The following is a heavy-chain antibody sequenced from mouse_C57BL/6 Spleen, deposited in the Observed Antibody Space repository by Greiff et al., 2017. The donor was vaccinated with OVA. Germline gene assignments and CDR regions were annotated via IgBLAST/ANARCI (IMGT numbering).Heavy chain of an antibody. CDR2: ISYDGSN. J-gene: IGHJ2*01. CDR3: ARGFGYGLYFDY. CDR1: GYSITSGYY. Sequence: EVQLQESGPGLVKPSQSLSLTCSVTGYSITSGYYWNWIRQFPGNKLEWMGYISYDGSNNYNPSLKNRISITRDTSKNQFFLKLNSVTTEDTATYYCARGFGYGLYFDYWGQGTTLTVSS. V-gene: IGHV3-6*01. D-gene: IGHD1-1*01.